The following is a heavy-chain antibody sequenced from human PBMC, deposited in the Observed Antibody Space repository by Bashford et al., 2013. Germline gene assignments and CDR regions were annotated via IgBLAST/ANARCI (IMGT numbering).Heavy chain of an antibody. CDR1: GFTFSSYY. CDR2: ISGSDGRT. Sequence: GGSLRLSCAASGFTFSSYYMSWARQAPGKGLEWVSSISGSDGRTYYADSVKGRFTTSRDNSKNTLYLQMNSLRVEDTAVYYCDEKWNRSIVGGYITWGQGTLVTVS. V-gene: IGHV3-23*01. J-gene: IGHJ4*02. CDR3: DEKWNRSIVGGYIT. D-gene: IGHD3-10*01.